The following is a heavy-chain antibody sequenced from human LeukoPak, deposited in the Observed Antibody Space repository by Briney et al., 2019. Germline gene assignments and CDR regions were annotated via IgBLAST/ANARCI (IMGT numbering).Heavy chain of an antibody. CDR2: ISGSGGST. J-gene: IGHJ6*03. CDR1: GFTFSSYA. D-gene: IGHD2-21*01. CDR3: AKGGQEEAYCGGDCYSLFFYYYYMDV. Sequence: GGSLRLSCAASGFTFSSYAMSWVRQAPGKGLEWVSAISGSGGSTNYADSVKGRFTISRDNSKNTLYLQMNSLRAEDTAVYYCAKGGQEEAYCGGDCYSLFFYYYYMDVWGKGTTVTVSS. V-gene: IGHV3-23*01.